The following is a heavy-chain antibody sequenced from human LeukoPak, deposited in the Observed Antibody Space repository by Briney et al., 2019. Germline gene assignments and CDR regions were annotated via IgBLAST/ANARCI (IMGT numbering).Heavy chain of an antibody. CDR1: GGTFSSYA. CDR2: IIPIFGTA. V-gene: IGHV1-69*13. J-gene: IGHJ4*02. Sequence: SVKVSCKASGGTFSSYAISWVRQAPGQGLEWMGGIIPIFGTANHAQKFQGRVTITADESTSTAYMELSSLRSEDTAVYYCARDGNYDFWSGYLDYWGQGTLVTVSP. CDR3: ARDGNYDFWSGYLDY. D-gene: IGHD3-3*01.